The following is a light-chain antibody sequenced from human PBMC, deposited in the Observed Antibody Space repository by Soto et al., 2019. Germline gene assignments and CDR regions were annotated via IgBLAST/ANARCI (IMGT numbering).Light chain of an antibody. V-gene: IGKV3-20*01. Sequence: EIVLTQSPGTMSLSPGERATLSCRASQSISGTHLAWYQHRPGQAPRPLIYATSNRATGVPDRFSGSGYGTYFTITSSRLAPDDCAVYFCRQDDSSPPMYTFGQGTKLEIK. CDR3: RQDDSSPPMYT. CDR1: QSISGTH. J-gene: IGKJ2*01. CDR2: ATS.